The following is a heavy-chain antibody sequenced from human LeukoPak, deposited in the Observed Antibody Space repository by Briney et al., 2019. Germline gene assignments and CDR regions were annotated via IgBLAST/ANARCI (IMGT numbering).Heavy chain of an antibody. CDR3: AKRSDCSSTSCYGEHYYYYYMDV. CDR2: ISGSGGST. Sequence: PGGSLRLSCAASEFTFSTYAMNWVRQAPGKGLEWVSAISGSGGSTYYADSVKGRFTISRDNSKNMLFLLMNSLRAEDTAVYYCAKRSDCSSTSCYGEHYYYYYMDVWGKGTTVTISS. D-gene: IGHD2-2*01. V-gene: IGHV3-23*01. J-gene: IGHJ6*03. CDR1: EFTFSTYA.